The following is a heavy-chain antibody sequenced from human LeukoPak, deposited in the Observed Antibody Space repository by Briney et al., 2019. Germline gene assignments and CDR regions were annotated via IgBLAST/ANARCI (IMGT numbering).Heavy chain of an antibody. Sequence: KPGASVKVSCKASGYTFTSYAMNWVRQAPGQGLEWMGWINTNTGNPTYAQGFTGRFVFSLDTSVSTAYLQISSLKAEDTAVYYCARVFLRGAPSPHDYGDYNDAFDIWGQGTMVTVSS. J-gene: IGHJ3*02. CDR1: GYTFTSYA. CDR2: INTNTGNP. CDR3: ARVFLRGAPSPHDYGDYNDAFDI. V-gene: IGHV7-4-1*02. D-gene: IGHD4-17*01.